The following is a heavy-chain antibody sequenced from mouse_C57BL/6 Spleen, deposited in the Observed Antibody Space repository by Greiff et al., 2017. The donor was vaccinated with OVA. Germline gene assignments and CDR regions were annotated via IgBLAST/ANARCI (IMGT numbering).Heavy chain of an antibody. CDR2: IDPSDSYT. V-gene: IGHV1-50*01. D-gene: IGHD1-1*02. Sequence: QVQLQQPGAELVKPGASVKLSCKASGYTFTSYWMQWVKQRPGQGLEWIGEIDPSDSYTNYNQKFKGKATLTVDTSSSTAYMQLSSLTSEDSAVYYCARPYGPYAMDYWGQGTSVTVSS. J-gene: IGHJ4*01. CDR3: ARPYGPYAMDY. CDR1: GYTFTSYW.